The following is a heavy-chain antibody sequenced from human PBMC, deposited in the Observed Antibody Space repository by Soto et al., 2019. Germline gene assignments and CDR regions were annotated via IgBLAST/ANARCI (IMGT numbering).Heavy chain of an antibody. D-gene: IGHD3-10*01. CDR1: GFTFSSYA. J-gene: IGHJ6*02. CDR3: AKPMYYYGSGKGYYYGMDV. Sequence: GGSLRLSCAASGFTFSSYAMSWVRQAPGKGLECVSAISGSGGSTYYADSVKGRFTISRDNSKNTLYLQMNSLRAEDTAVYYCAKPMYYYGSGKGYYYGMDVWGQGTTVTVYS. V-gene: IGHV3-23*01. CDR2: ISGSGGST.